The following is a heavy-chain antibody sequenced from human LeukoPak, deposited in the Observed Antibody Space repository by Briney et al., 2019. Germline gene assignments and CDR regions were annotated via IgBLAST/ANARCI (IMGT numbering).Heavy chain of an antibody. D-gene: IGHD3-22*01. CDR1: GYTFTSYD. V-gene: IGHV1-8*01. CDR3: ARGSYYDSKLRAAFDI. J-gene: IGHJ3*02. CDR2: MNPNSGNT. Sequence: GASVKVSCKASGYTFTSYDINWVRQATGQGLEWMGWMNPNSGNTGYAQKFQGRVTMTRNTSISTAYMELSSLRSEDTAVYYCARGSYYDSKLRAAFDIWGQETMVTVSS.